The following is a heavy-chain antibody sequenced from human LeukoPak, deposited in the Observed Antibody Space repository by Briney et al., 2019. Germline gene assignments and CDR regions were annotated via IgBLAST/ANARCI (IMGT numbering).Heavy chain of an antibody. D-gene: IGHD3-10*01. CDR3: ARTTMVRSRGNRYYFDY. V-gene: IGHV4-4*07. Sequence: KPSETLSLTCTVSGGSISSYYWSWIRQPAGKGLEWIGRIYTSGSNNYNPSLKSRVTMSVDTSKNQFSLKLSSVTAADTAVYYCARTTMVRSRGNRYYFDYWGQGTLVTVSS. CDR2: IYTSGSN. J-gene: IGHJ4*02. CDR1: GGSISSYY.